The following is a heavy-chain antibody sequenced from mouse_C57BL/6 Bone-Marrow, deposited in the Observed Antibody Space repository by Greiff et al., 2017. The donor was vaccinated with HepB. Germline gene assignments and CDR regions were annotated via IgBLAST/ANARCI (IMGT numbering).Heavy chain of an antibody. D-gene: IGHD2-14*01. Sequence: VQLQQSGAELVKPGASVKLSCKASGYTFTSYWMHWVKQRPGQGLEWIGMIHPNSGSTNYNEKFKSKATLTVDKSSSTAYMQLSSLTSEDSAVYYCARPYYRTFDYWGQGTTLTVSS. CDR1: GYTFTSYW. CDR2: IHPNSGST. V-gene: IGHV1-64*01. J-gene: IGHJ2*01. CDR3: ARPYYRTFDY.